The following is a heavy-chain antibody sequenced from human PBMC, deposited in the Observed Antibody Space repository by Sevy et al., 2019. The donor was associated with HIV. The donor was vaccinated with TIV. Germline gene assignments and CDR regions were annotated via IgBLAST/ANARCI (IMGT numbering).Heavy chain of an antibody. V-gene: IGHV3-7*01. CDR3: ARFEDY. Sequence: GGSLRLSCVASGFTFSSYWMTWVRQAPGRGREWGANIRQDGSDKIYVDSVKGRFTISRDKAKNSLYLQRNSLRAEDTAVYYCARFEDYWGQGTLVTVSS. CDR1: GFTFSSYW. CDR2: IRQDGSDK. J-gene: IGHJ4*02.